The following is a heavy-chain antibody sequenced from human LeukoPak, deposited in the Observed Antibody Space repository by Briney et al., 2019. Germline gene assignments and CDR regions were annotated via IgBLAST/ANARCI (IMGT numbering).Heavy chain of an antibody. CDR1: EFTLSSYA. CDR2: ISDSGGST. D-gene: IGHD2-2*01. V-gene: IGHV3-23*01. CDR3: AKDRRACSSSSCYYRFDY. Sequence: GGSLRLSCAASEFTLSSYAMSWVRQAPGKGLEWVSAISDSGGSTYYADSVKGRLTVSRDNSKNTMYLQMNSLRAEDTAVYYCAKDRRACSSSSCYYRFDYWGQGTLVTVSS. J-gene: IGHJ4*02.